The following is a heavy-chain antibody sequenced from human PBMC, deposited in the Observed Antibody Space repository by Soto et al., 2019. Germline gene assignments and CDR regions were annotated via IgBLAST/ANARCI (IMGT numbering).Heavy chain of an antibody. D-gene: IGHD2-2*01. Sequence: QVQLQQWGAGLLKPSETLSLTCAVYGGSFSGYYWSWIRQPPGKGLEWIGEINHSGSTNYNPSLKSRVTISVDTSKNQFSLKLSSVTAAGTAVYYCASNGVVVPAAYDYWGQGTLVTVSS. CDR1: GGSFSGYY. CDR3: ASNGVVVPAAYDY. V-gene: IGHV4-34*01. J-gene: IGHJ4*02. CDR2: INHSGST.